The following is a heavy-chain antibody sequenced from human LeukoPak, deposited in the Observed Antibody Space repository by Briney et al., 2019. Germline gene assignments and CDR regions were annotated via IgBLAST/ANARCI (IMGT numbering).Heavy chain of an antibody. Sequence: GGSLRLSCAASGFTFSSYAMSWVRQAPGKGPEWVSAISGSGGSTYYADSVKGRFTISRDNSKNTLYLQMNSLRAEDTAVYYCAKQSAAIIYYYYGMDVWGQGTTVTVSS. CDR1: GFTFSSYA. D-gene: IGHD2-2*01. CDR3: AKQSAAIIYYYYGMDV. CDR2: ISGSGGST. V-gene: IGHV3-23*01. J-gene: IGHJ6*02.